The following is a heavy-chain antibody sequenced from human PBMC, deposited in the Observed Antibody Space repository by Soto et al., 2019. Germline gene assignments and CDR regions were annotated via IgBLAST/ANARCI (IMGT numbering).Heavy chain of an antibody. V-gene: IGHV4-59*01. D-gene: IGHD7-27*01. CDR1: GGSISSYY. Sequence: SETLSLTCTVSGGSISSYYWSWIRQPPGKGLEWIGYIYYSGSTNYNPSLKSRVTISVDTSKNQFSLKLSSVTAADTAVYYCARINWGYPWFDPWGQGTLVTVSS. CDR2: IYYSGST. CDR3: ARINWGYPWFDP. J-gene: IGHJ5*02.